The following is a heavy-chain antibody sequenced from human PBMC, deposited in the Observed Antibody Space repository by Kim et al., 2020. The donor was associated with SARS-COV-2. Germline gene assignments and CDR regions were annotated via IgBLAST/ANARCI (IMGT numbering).Heavy chain of an antibody. Sequence: GGSLRLSCAASGFTFSSYGMHWVRQAPGKGLEWVAVISYDGSNKYYADSVKGRFTISRDNSKNTLYLQMNSLRAEDTAVYYCAKDFITMVRGVTDDAFDIWGQGTMVTVSS. CDR1: GFTFSSYG. CDR3: AKDFITMVRGVTDDAFDI. V-gene: IGHV3-30*18. J-gene: IGHJ3*02. D-gene: IGHD3-10*01. CDR2: ISYDGSNK.